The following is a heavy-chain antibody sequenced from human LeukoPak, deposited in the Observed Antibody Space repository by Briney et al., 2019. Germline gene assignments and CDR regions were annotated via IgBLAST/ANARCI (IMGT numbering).Heavy chain of an antibody. V-gene: IGHV1-8*01. CDR1: GYTFTTYD. CDR2: MNPNSGNT. CDR3: ARGPNKSDGGNSGSAWFDP. D-gene: IGHD4-23*01. J-gene: IGHJ5*02. Sequence: GASVKVSCKASGYTFTTYDINWVRQATGQGLEWMGWMNPNSGNTGYAQKFQGRVTMTRNTSISTAYMELSNLRSEDTAVYYCARGPNKSDGGNSGSAWFDPWGQGTLVTVSS.